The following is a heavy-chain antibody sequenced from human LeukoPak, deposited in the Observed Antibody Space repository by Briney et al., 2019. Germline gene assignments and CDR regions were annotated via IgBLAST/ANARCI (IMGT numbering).Heavy chain of an antibody. CDR1: GFTFSSYS. V-gene: IGHV4-34*01. J-gene: IGHJ4*02. Sequence: GSLRLSCAASGFTFSSYSMNWVRQAPGKGLEWIGEINHSGSTNYNPSLKSRVTISVDTSKNQFSLKLSSVTAADTAVYYCARGIAAAEAWGQGTLVTVSS. D-gene: IGHD6-13*01. CDR2: INHSGST. CDR3: ARGIAAAEA.